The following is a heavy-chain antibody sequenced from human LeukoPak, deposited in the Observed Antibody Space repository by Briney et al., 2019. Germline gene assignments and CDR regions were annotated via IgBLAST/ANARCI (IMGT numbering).Heavy chain of an antibody. Sequence: GESLKISCKGSGYSFTSYWIGWVRQMPGKGLEWMGIIYPGDSDTRYSPSFQGQVTISADKSISTAYLQWSSLKASDTAIYYCARSVWSGYLITDAFDIWGQGTMVTVSS. V-gene: IGHV5-51*01. D-gene: IGHD3-3*01. CDR2: IYPGDSDT. CDR3: ARSVWSGYLITDAFDI. J-gene: IGHJ3*02. CDR1: GYSFTSYW.